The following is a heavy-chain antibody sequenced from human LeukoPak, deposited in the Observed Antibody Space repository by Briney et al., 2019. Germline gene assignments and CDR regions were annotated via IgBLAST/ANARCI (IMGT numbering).Heavy chain of an antibody. D-gene: IGHD6-13*01. CDR2: IYYSGTT. J-gene: IGHJ4*02. V-gene: IGHV4-59*01. CDR3: ARGVYIAAAQYAY. CDR1: GGSISSYY. Sequence: SETLSLTCTVSGGSISSYYWSWIRQPPGKGLERIGYIYYSGTTNYNPSLKSRVTISVDTSKNHFSLKLSSVTAADTAVYYCARGVYIAAAQYAYWGQGTLVTVSS.